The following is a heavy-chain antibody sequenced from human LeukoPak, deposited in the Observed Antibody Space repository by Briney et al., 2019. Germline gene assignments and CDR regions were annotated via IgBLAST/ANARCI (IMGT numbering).Heavy chain of an antibody. Sequence: SETLSLTCAVSGGSINNYYWSWIRQPAGKGLEWIGRIFTSGSTNYNASLKSRVTMSVDTSRNQFSLKLRSMTAADTAVYYCARAPVTVKDSFDIWGQGTMVTVSS. CDR1: GGSINNYY. D-gene: IGHD4-11*01. CDR2: IFTSGST. CDR3: ARAPVTVKDSFDI. V-gene: IGHV4-4*07. J-gene: IGHJ3*02.